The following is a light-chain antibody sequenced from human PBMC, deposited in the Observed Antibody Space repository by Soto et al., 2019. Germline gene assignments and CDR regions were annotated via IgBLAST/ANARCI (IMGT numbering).Light chain of an antibody. Sequence: EIVLTQSPATLSLSPGERATLSCGASQSVDNRYLAWYQQKPGLAPRLLIYDASTRAAGTPDRFSGSASGTDFTLTISSLDPEDFAVYYCQQYRISPYTFGQGTKLE. V-gene: IGKV3D-20*01. J-gene: IGKJ2*01. CDR2: DAS. CDR3: QQYRISPYT. CDR1: QSVDNRY.